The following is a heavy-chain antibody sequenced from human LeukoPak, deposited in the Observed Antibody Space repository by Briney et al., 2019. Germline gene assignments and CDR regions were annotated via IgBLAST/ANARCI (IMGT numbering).Heavy chain of an antibody. CDR1: GFTFSSYW. Sequence: PGGSLRLSCAASGFTFSSYWMSWVRQAPGKGLEWVANIKQDGSEKYYVDSVKGRSTISRDNAKNSLYLQMNSLRAEDTAVYYCTTGDYYYMDVWGKGTTVTISS. J-gene: IGHJ6*03. V-gene: IGHV3-7*01. CDR2: IKQDGSEK. CDR3: TTGDYYYMDV.